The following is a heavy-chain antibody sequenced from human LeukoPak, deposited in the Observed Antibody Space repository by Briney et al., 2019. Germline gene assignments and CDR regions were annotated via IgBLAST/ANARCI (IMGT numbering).Heavy chain of an antibody. CDR2: IIPIFGTA. D-gene: IGHD3-22*01. CDR3: ARKYYYDSSGYYYFDY. V-gene: IGHV1-69*05. Sequence: PEASVKVSCKASGGTFSSYAISWVRQAPGQGLEWMRGIIPIFGTANYAQKFQGRVTITTDESTSTAYMELSSLRSEDTAVYYCARKYYYDSSGYYYFDYWGQGTLVTVSS. CDR1: GGTFSSYA. J-gene: IGHJ4*02.